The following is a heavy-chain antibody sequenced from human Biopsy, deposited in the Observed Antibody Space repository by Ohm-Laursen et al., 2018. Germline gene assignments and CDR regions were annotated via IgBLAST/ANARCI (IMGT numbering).Heavy chain of an antibody. D-gene: IGHD2-15*01. CDR3: AKDHCSGGTCYSDGPVFDF. V-gene: IGHV3-23*01. CDR1: GFTFSSSW. CDR2: INSSGGST. Sequence: SLRLSCAASGFTFSSSWMHWVRQAPGKGLEWVSTINSSGGSTYYADSVKGRFTISRDNSKNTLYLQMNSLRAEDTAVYYCAKDHCSGGTCYSDGPVFDFWGQGTLVTVSS. J-gene: IGHJ4*02.